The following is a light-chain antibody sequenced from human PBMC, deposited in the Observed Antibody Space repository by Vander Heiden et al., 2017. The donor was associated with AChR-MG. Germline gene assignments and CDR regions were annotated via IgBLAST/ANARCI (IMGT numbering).Light chain of an antibody. CDR3: QAWDSSTVV. CDR2: QDS. CDR1: KLGDKY. V-gene: IGLV3-1*01. Sequence: SYDLTPPPPVSVSPGPTASIPCSGDKLGDKYACWYQQKPGQSPVLVIYQDSKRPSGIPERFSGSNSGNTATLTISGTQAMDEADYYCQAWDSSTVVFGGGTKLTVL. J-gene: IGLJ2*01.